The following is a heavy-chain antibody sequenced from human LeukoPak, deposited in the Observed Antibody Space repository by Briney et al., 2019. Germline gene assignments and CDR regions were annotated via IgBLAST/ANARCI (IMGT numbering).Heavy chain of an antibody. CDR2: IYYSGST. Sequence: SETLSLTCTVSGGSISSYYWSWIRQPPGKGLEWIGYIYYSGSTNYNPSLKSRVTISVDTSKNQFSLKLSSVTAADTAVYYCASYCGGDCYPPEAFDIWGQGTMVTVSS. CDR3: ASYCGGDCYPPEAFDI. CDR1: GGSISSYY. J-gene: IGHJ3*02. V-gene: IGHV4-59*08. D-gene: IGHD2-21*02.